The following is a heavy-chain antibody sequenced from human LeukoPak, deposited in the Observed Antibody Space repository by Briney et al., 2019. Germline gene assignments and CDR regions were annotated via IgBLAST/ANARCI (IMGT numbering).Heavy chain of an antibody. Sequence: GGSLRLSCAASGFTFSTYSMNWVSQAPGQGLEWVSSISSSSTYIYYADSVKGRFTISRDNSKNSLYLQMNNLRAEDTAVYYCARWDRFHGVWGQGTLVTVSS. D-gene: IGHD1-14*01. CDR3: ARWDRFHGV. J-gene: IGHJ4*02. CDR1: GFTFSTYS. V-gene: IGHV3-21*01. CDR2: ISSSSTYI.